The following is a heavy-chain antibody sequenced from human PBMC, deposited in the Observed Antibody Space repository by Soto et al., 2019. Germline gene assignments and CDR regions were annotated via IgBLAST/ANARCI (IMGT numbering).Heavy chain of an antibody. V-gene: IGHV3-23*01. Sequence: EVKLLESGGGLVQPGESLRLSCAASGFRFWTYSMSWVRQAPGKGLEWVSGISGDGSATSYADSLKGRFTVSRDNSKDTLFLQMNTLRVEDTAGYYCAKTRLYDNNDYHPYGLDVLGPGTAVNVS. CDR3: AKTRLYDNNDYHPYGLDV. D-gene: IGHD5-12*01. J-gene: IGHJ3*01. CDR1: GFRFWTYS. CDR2: ISGDGSAT.